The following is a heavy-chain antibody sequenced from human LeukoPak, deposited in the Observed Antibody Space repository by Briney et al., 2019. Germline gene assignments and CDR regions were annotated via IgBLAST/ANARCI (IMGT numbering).Heavy chain of an antibody. Sequence: PSETLSLTCAVSGGSITSSNWWSWVRQPPEKGLEWIGEIYYSGNTYYNASLKSQVSISIDTSKNQFSLKLTSVTAADTAVYYCARQTGSGLFILPGGQGTLVTVSS. V-gene: IGHV4-4*02. CDR2: IYYSGNT. J-gene: IGHJ4*02. D-gene: IGHD3/OR15-3a*01. CDR1: GGSITSSNW. CDR3: ARQTGSGLFILP.